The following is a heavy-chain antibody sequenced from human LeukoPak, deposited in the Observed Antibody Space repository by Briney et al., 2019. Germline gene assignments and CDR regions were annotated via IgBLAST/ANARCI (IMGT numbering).Heavy chain of an antibody. Sequence: GGSLRLFCAASGFTFSSYAMSWVRQAPGKGLEWVSAISGSGGSTYYADSVKGRFTISRENAKNSLYPQMNSLRAEDTAVYYCARGPYSSSWYVDYWGQGTLATVSS. CDR2: ISGSGGST. V-gene: IGHV3-23*01. CDR1: GFTFSSYA. J-gene: IGHJ4*02. CDR3: ARGPYSSSWYVDY. D-gene: IGHD6-13*01.